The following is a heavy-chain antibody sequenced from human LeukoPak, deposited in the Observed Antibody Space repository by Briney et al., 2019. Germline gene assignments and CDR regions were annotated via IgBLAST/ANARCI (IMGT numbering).Heavy chain of an antibody. CDR1: GFSLSSYA. J-gene: IGHJ4*02. CDR2: ISSTDAGT. D-gene: IGHD2-21*01. V-gene: IGHV3-23*01. Sequence: GGSLRLSCAASGFSLSSYAMSWVRQAPGKGLEWVSAISSTDAGTYHADSVRGRFTISRDSSKNTLYLQMNSPRAEDAAVYYCAKAPVTSCRGAYCYPFDYWGQGTLVTVSS. CDR3: AKAPVTSCRGAYCYPFDY.